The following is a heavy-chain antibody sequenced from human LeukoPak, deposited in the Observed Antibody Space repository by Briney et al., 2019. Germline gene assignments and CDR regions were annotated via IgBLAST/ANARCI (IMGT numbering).Heavy chain of an antibody. Sequence: SETLSLTCAVYGGSFSGYYWSWIRQPPRKGLEWIGEINHSGSTNYNPSLKSRVTISVDTSKNQFSLKLSSVTAADTAVYYCARARGIAAAAWFDPWGQGTLVTVSS. CDR2: INHSGST. J-gene: IGHJ5*02. D-gene: IGHD6-13*01. CDR3: ARARGIAAAAWFDP. CDR1: GGSFSGYY. V-gene: IGHV4-34*01.